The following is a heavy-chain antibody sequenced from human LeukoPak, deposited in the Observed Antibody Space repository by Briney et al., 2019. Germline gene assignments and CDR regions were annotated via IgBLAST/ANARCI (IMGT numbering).Heavy chain of an antibody. D-gene: IGHD2/OR15-2a*01. Sequence: GRSLRLSCAASGFTFSSYAMHWVRQAPGKGLEWVAVISYDGSNKYYADSVKGRFTISRDNSKNTLYLQMNSLRAEDTAVYYCARVRDFLWRLDYWGQGTLVTVSS. CDR3: ARVRDFLWRLDY. J-gene: IGHJ4*02. CDR2: ISYDGSNK. CDR1: GFTFSSYA. V-gene: IGHV3-30-3*01.